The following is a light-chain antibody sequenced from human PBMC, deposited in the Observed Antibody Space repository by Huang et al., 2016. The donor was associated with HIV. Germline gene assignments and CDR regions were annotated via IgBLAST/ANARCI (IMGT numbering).Light chain of an antibody. CDR1: QDITDA. Sequence: AIQLTQSPSFLSASVGDRVTITCRASQDITDALAWYQQKPGKPPKVLSYDASSLESGVPSRVSGSGSGADFTLTISSLQPEDFATYYCQQFKNYPLTFGGGTKVEVK. CDR2: DAS. J-gene: IGKJ4*01. CDR3: QQFKNYPLT. V-gene: IGKV1D-13*01.